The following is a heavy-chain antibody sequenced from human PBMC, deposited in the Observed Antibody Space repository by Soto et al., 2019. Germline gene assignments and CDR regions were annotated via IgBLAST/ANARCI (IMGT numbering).Heavy chain of an antibody. D-gene: IGHD3-22*01. V-gene: IGHV3-23*01. CDR2: ISGSGDRT. Sequence: VQLLESGGGLVQPGGSLRLSCAASGITISNYPMSWVRQAPGKGLDWVSGISGSGDRTYYADSAKGRFTISKDISKNSLSLQLDNQGVEDTAVYFCVKDDGGYPSTAPHWGQGTLVTVSS. CDR1: GITISNYP. J-gene: IGHJ1*01. CDR3: VKDDGGYPSTAPH.